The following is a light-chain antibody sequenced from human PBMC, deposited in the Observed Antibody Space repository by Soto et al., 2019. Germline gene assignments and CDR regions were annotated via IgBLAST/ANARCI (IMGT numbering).Light chain of an antibody. Sequence: IQMTQSPSTLSASVGDRVSITCRASQSISTWLAWYQEKPGKAPKVLIYDASNLEGGVPSRFSGSGSGTEFTLTISSLQPDDFAIYYCQQNNVNFGGGTKVEIK. CDR3: QQNNVN. CDR2: DAS. CDR1: QSISTW. J-gene: IGKJ4*01. V-gene: IGKV1-5*01.